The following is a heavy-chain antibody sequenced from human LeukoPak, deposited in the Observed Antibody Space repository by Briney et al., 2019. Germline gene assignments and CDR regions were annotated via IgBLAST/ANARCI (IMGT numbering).Heavy chain of an antibody. D-gene: IGHD4-17*01. CDR2: CCPSGNP. J-gene: IGHJ4*02. V-gene: IGHV4-4*07. CDR1: GESISSYS. Sequence: SETLSLTCIVSGESISSYSWSWIRQPAGKGLEWIGRCCPSGNPNYNPSLQSRVTMSVDTSKSQFSLKMTSVTAADTAVYYCVRDRRGDYGVDYWGQGTLVTVSS. CDR3: VRDRRGDYGVDY.